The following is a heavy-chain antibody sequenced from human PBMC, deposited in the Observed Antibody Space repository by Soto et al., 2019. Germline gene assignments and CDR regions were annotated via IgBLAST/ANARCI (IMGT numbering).Heavy chain of an antibody. D-gene: IGHD1-1*01. CDR1: GYGISTSSY. V-gene: IGHV4-38-2*01. Sequence: SETLSLTCVVSGYGISTSSYWGWVRQAPGKGLEWIGAINHRGNSYYNSSLKSRVTMSVDTSRNQFSLSLTSVTAADTAIYYCAGVRRNVGIRRNERARGFHYWSQGSLVTVSS. CDR3: AGVRRNVGIRRNERARGFHY. J-gene: IGHJ4*02. CDR2: INHRGNS.